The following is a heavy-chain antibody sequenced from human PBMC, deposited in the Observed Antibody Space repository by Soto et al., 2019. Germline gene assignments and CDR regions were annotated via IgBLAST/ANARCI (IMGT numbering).Heavy chain of an antibody. J-gene: IGHJ6*02. CDR1: GGSFSGYY. Sequence: QVQLQQWGAGLLKPSETLSLTCAVYGGSFSGYYWSWIRQPPGKGLEWIGEINHSGSTNYNPSLKSRVTISVDTSKNQFSLKLSSVTAADTAVYYCARGRRAVAGKGVGMDVWGQGTTVTVSS. V-gene: IGHV4-34*01. CDR2: INHSGST. D-gene: IGHD6-19*01. CDR3: ARGRRAVAGKGVGMDV.